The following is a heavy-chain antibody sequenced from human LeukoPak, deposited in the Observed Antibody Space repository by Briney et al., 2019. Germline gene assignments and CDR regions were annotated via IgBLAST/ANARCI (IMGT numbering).Heavy chain of an antibody. CDR2: IHPGDSHT. CDR1: GYSFTTYW. D-gene: IGHD4-17*01. CDR3: ARHDDYDPYYYYGMDA. V-gene: IGHV5-51*01. Sequence: GESLKISCEASGYSFTTYWIGWVRQMPGKGLGWMGVIHPGDSHTRYSPSFQGQVTISADKSINTAYLQWSSLKASDTAMYYCARHDDYDPYYYYGMDAWGQGTTVTVSS. J-gene: IGHJ6*02.